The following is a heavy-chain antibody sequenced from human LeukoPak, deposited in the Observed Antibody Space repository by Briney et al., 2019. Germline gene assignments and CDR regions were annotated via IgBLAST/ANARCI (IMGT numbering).Heavy chain of an antibody. CDR2: THPKSGNT. J-gene: IGHJ6*02. Sequence: ASVKVSCKASGYTFTSYDIDWVRQATRQGLEWMGWTHPKSGNTGYAQKFQGRVTMTRNTSISTAYVELSSLRSEDTAVYYCARGRYDILSPAHHYYCVYGMDVWGQGTTVTVSS. CDR1: GYTFTSYD. CDR3: ARGRYDILSPAHHYYCVYGMDV. D-gene: IGHD3-9*01. V-gene: IGHV1-8*01.